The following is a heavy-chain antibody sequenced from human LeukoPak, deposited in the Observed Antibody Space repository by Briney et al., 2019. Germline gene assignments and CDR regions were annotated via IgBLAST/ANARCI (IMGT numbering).Heavy chain of an antibody. CDR3: ARDVVGAARRGYYFDY. CDR1: GFTFSSYA. Sequence: GGSLRLSCAASGFTFSSYAMHWVRQAPGKGLEWVAVISYDGSNKYYADSVKGRFTISRDNSKNTLYLQMNSLRAEDTAVYYCARDVVGAARRGYYFDYWGQGTLVTASS. D-gene: IGHD1-26*01. V-gene: IGHV3-30-3*01. J-gene: IGHJ4*02. CDR2: ISYDGSNK.